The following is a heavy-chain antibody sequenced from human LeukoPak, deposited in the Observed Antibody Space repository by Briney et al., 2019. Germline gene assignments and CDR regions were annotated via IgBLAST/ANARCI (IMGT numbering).Heavy chain of an antibody. CDR3: ARVWGTYCGGDCPNDY. V-gene: IGHV4-34*01. CDR2: INHSGST. CDR1: GGSFSGYY. D-gene: IGHD2-21*02. Sequence: SETLSLTCAVYGGSFSGYYWSWIRQPPGKGLEWIGEINHSGSTNYNPSLKSRVTISVDTSENQFSLKLSSVTAADTAVYYCARVWGTYCGGDCPNDYWGQGILVTVFS. J-gene: IGHJ4*02.